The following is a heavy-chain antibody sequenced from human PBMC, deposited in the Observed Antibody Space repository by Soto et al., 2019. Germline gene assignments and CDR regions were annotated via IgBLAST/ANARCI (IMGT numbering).Heavy chain of an antibody. CDR3: AKSMRGSYSPFDY. Sequence: EVQLLESGGGLVQPGGSLRLSCTASGFTFSSYAMSWVRQAPGEGLEWVSTISGSAGSADYADSVKGRFTISRDNSKNTLYVQMNSLGDADTAVYYCAKSMRGSYSPFDYWGHGTLVTVSS. V-gene: IGHV3-23*01. D-gene: IGHD1-26*01. J-gene: IGHJ4*01. CDR2: ISGSAGSA. CDR1: GFTFSSYA.